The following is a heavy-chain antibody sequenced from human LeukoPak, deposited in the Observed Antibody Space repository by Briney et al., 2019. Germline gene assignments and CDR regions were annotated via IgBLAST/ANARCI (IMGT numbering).Heavy chain of an antibody. CDR2: ISYDGSNK. Sequence: PGGSLRLSCAAAGFTFSSYAMHWVRQAPGKGLEWVAVISYDGSNKYYADSVKGRFTISRDTSKNTLYLHMNSVRAEDTALYYCAKFHILTGYPKDRRNYFDYWGQGTLVTVSS. CDR1: GFTFSSYA. CDR3: AKFHILTGYPKDRRNYFDY. D-gene: IGHD3-9*01. V-gene: IGHV3-30-3*02. J-gene: IGHJ4*02.